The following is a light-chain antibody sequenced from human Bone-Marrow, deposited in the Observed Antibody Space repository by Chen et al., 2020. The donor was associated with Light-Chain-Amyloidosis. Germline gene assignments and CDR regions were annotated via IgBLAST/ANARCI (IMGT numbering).Light chain of an antibody. V-gene: IGKV3-15*01. CDR1: QSVSSN. Sequence: EIVMTQSPATLSVSPGERATLSCRASQSVSSNLAWYQQKPGQAPRLHINGASTRATGIPARFSGSGSGTEFTLTISSLQSEDFAVYYCQHYNNWPLAFGQGTRVEIK. J-gene: IGKJ1*01. CDR3: QHYNNWPLA. CDR2: GAS.